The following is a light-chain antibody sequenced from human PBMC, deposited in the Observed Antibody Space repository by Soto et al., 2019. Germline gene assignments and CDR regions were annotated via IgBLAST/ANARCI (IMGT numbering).Light chain of an antibody. J-gene: IGLJ1*01. V-gene: IGLV1-40*01. CDR3: QSFDSSMSADV. CDR2: GSI. Sequence: QSVLTQPPSVSGAPGQRVTISCTRSSSNIGAGYDVHWYQQLPGTAPKLLIYGSIVRPSGVPDRFSGSKSGTSASLAITGLQAEDEADYYCQSFDSSMSADVFGTGTKGTVL. CDR1: SSNIGAGYD.